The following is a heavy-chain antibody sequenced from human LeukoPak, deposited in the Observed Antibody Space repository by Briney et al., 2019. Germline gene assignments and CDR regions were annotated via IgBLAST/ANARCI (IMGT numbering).Heavy chain of an antibody. D-gene: IGHD3-22*01. CDR3: ANGGYYYDSSGYRIFGLGYFQH. V-gene: IGHV3-30*18. CDR1: GLTFSSYG. J-gene: IGHJ1*01. Sequence: GGSLRLPCAVSGLTFSSYGMHWLRQAPGKGLEWVAVISYDGSNKYYADSVKDRFTISRDNSKNALYLQMNSLRAEDTAVYYCANGGYYYDSSGYRIFGLGYFQHWGQGTLVTVSS. CDR2: ISYDGSNK.